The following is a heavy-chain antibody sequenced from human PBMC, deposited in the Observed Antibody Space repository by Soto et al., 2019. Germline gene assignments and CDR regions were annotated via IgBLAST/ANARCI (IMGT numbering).Heavy chain of an antibody. Sequence: SGPTLVNPTQALTLTCTFSGFSLSTSGVGVGWIRQPPGKALEWLALIYWNDDKRYSPSLKNRLTITKDTSKNQVVLTMTHMDTADTETSYCANCPPGIDSNGYYTWGHGTMVPV. J-gene: IGHJ3*01. CDR2: IYWNDDK. D-gene: IGHD3-22*01. CDR3: ANCPPGIDSNGYYT. V-gene: IGHV2-5*01. CDR1: GFSLSTSGVG.